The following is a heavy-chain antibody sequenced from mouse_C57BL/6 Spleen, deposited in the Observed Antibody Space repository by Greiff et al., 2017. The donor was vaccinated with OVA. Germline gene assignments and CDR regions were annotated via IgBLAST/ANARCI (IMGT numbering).Heavy chain of an antibody. D-gene: IGHD1-1*01. CDR3: ARGGSYYAMDY. V-gene: IGHV1-61*01. J-gene: IGHJ4*01. CDR1: GYTFTSYW. Sequence: QVQLQQPGAELVRPGSSVKLSCKASGYTFTSYWMDWVKQRPGQGLEWIGNIYPSDSETHYNQKFKDKATLTVDKSSSTAYMQLSSLTSEDSAVYCWARGGSYYAMDYWGQGTSVTVSS. CDR2: IYPSDSET.